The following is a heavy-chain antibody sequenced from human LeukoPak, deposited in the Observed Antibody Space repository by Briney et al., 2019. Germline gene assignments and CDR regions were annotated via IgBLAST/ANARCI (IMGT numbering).Heavy chain of an antibody. CDR3: AKDGAGIVGARGAFDI. CDR2: IRYDGSNK. V-gene: IGHV3-30*02. CDR1: GFTFSSYG. J-gene: IGHJ3*02. D-gene: IGHD1-26*01. Sequence: ETGGSLRLSCAASGFTFSSYGMHWVRQAPGKGLEWVAFIRYDGSNKYYADSVKGRFTISRDNSKNTLYLQMNSLRAEDTAVYYCAKDGAGIVGARGAFDIWGQGTMVTVSS.